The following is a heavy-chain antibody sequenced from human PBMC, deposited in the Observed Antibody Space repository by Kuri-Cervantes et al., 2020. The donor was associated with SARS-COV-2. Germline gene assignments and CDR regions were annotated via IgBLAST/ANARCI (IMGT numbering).Heavy chain of an antibody. CDR2: IYYSGST. V-gene: IGHV4-61*05. D-gene: IGHD1-26*01. Sequence: GSLRLSCTVSGGSISSSSYYWSWIRQPPGKGLEWIGYIYYSGSTNYNPSLKSRVTISVDTSKNQFSLKLSSVTAADTAVYYCARGGAIFDYWGQGTLVTVSS. CDR1: GGSISSSSYY. CDR3: ARGGAIFDY. J-gene: IGHJ4*02.